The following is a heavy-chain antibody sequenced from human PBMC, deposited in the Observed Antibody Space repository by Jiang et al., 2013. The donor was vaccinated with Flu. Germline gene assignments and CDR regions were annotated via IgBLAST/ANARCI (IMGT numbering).Heavy chain of an antibody. CDR3: ARPVTTGTLDFDY. V-gene: IGHV1-2*02. J-gene: IGHJ4*02. CDR2: INPNSGGT. Sequence: KASGYTFTGYYMHWVRQAPGQGLEWMGWINPNSGGTNYAQKFQGRVTMTRDTSISTAYMELSRLRFDDTAVYYCARPVTTGTLDFDYWGQGTLVTVSS. D-gene: IGHD1-1*01. CDR1: GYTFTGYY.